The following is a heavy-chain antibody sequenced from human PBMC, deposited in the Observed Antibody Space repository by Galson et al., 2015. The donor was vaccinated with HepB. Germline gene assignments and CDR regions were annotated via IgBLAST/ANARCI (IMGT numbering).Heavy chain of an antibody. J-gene: IGHJ3*02. CDR2: IIPFFHTS. CDR3: ARARGADPSDAFDI. CDR1: GGTFSIYA. V-gene: IGHV1-69*13. Sequence: SVKVSCKASGGTFSIYAICWVRQAPGQGLEWMGGIIPFFHTSNYAQKFQGRVTITADESTSTAYMELSSLGSEDTAIYYCARARGADPSDAFDIWGQGTMVTVSS.